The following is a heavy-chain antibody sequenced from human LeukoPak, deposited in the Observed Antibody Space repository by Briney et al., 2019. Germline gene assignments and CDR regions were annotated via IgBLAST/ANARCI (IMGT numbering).Heavy chain of an antibody. J-gene: IGHJ6*03. Sequence: ASVKVSCKASGYTFTSYAMHWVRQAPGQRLEWMGWINAGNGNTKYSQEFQGRVTITRDTSASTAYMELSSLRSEDTAVYYCARGIVATIVYYYYIDVWGKGTTVTISS. CDR1: GYTFTSYA. D-gene: IGHD5-12*01. V-gene: IGHV1-3*03. CDR3: ARGIVATIVYYYYIDV. CDR2: INAGNGNT.